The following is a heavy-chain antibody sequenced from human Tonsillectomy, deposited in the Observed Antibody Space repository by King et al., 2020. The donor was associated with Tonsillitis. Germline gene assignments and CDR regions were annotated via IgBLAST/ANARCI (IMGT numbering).Heavy chain of an antibody. V-gene: IGHV4-34*01. CDR2: VSHSGST. D-gene: IGHD6-19*01. Sequence: VQLQKWGAGLLKPSETLSLTCAVYGGSFSSYYWTWIRQAPGKELEWIGEVSHSGSTMYNPPLKSRVTISLDMPKNQFSLRLTSVTAADTAVYYCARMPSRSGLNSDSYMDVWGKGTTVTVSS. CDR3: ARMPSRSGLNSDSYMDV. CDR1: GGSFSSYY. J-gene: IGHJ6*03.